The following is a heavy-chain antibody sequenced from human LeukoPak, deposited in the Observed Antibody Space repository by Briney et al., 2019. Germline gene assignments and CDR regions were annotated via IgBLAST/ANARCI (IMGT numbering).Heavy chain of an antibody. Sequence: ASMKVSCKASGYTFTNFDINWVRQATGQGLEWMGWMNPNSGNTGYAQKFQGRVTMTRNTSISTAYMELSSLRSEDTAVYYCARVPGLCGGDCYWFDYWGQGTLVTVSS. CDR3: ARVPGLCGGDCYWFDY. J-gene: IGHJ4*02. D-gene: IGHD2-21*02. V-gene: IGHV1-8*02. CDR2: MNPNSGNT. CDR1: GYTFTNFD.